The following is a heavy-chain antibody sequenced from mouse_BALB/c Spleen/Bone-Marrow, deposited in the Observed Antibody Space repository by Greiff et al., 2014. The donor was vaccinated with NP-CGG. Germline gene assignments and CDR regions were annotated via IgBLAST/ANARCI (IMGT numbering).Heavy chain of an antibody. CDR2: INSGGSYT. CDR1: GFTFSTYG. J-gene: IGHJ4*01. Sequence: EVKVVESGGDLVKPGGSLKLSCAASGFTFSTYGMSWVRQTPDKRLEWVATINSGGSYTYYPDSVKGRFTISRDNAKNTLYLQMSSLKSEDTAMYYCTRRGRYDERSGMDYWGQGTSVTVSS. D-gene: IGHD2-14*01. V-gene: IGHV5-6*02. CDR3: TRRGRYDERSGMDY.